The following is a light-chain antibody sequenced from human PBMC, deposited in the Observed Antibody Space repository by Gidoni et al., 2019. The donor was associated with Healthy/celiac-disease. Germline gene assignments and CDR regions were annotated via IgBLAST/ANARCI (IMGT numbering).Light chain of an antibody. CDR2: QDS. CDR1: KLGDKY. Sequence: YELTQPPSVSVSPGQTASITCSGDKLGDKYACWYQQKPGQSPVLVIYQDSKRPSGIPERFSGSTSGNTATLTIRGTQAMDEADYYCQAWDSSPVVFGGGTKLTVL. CDR3: QAWDSSPVV. J-gene: IGLJ2*01. V-gene: IGLV3-1*01.